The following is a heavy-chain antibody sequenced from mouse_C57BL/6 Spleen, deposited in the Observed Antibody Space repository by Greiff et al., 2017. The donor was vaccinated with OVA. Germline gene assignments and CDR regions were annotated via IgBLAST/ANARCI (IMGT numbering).Heavy chain of an antibody. V-gene: IGHV1-52*01. J-gene: IGHJ1*03. CDR2: IDPSDSET. CDR3: ARYEESNYDWYFDV. CDR1: GYTFTSYW. Sequence: VQLQQPGAELVRPGSSVKLSCKASGYTFTSYWMHWVKQRPIQGLEWIGNIDPSDSETHYNQKFKDKATLTVDKSSSTAYMQLSSLTSEDSAVYYCARYEESNYDWYFDVWGTGTTVTVSS. D-gene: IGHD2-5*01.